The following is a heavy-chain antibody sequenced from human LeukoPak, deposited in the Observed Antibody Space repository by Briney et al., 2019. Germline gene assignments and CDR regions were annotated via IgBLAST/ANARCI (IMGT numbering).Heavy chain of an antibody. CDR3: ARDFVGLKSYGMDV. J-gene: IGHJ6*02. Sequence: SETLSLPCCVSGDSISSYYWNCLPRPPGKGVEWGGYILYSGSTNYNPSLNSRFTISIDMSLKQFALNLTSVTAADTAVYYCARDFVGLKSYGMDVWGQGTTVTVSS. CDR1: GDSISSYY. CDR2: ILYSGST. V-gene: IGHV4-59*01. D-gene: IGHD3-3*01.